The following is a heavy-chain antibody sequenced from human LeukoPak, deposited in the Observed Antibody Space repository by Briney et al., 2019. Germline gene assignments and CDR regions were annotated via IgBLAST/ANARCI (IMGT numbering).Heavy chain of an antibody. CDR1: GGSLSNKY. D-gene: IGHD4-17*01. V-gene: IGHV4-59*08. CDR3: ASGPVTTTY. J-gene: IGHJ4*02. Sequence: SETLSLTCTVSGGSLSNKYWSWIRQPPGKGLEWIGYIYYSGSTNYNPSLKSRVTILVDTSENQFSLKLSSVTAADTAVYYCASGPVTTTYWGQGTLVTVSS. CDR2: IYYSGST.